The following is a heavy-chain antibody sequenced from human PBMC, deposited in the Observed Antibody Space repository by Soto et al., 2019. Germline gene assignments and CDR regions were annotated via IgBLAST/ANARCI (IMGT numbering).Heavy chain of an antibody. D-gene: IGHD5-12*01. V-gene: IGHV3-43D*04. CDR1: GYAFEDCA. Sequence: LRLSCATSGYAFEDCAMHWVRQVPGKGLEWVSLISWDGESTYYADPVKGRFTVSRDNSEKSLYLQMNSVRVDDTALYYCAKVGQLDITTGHAYFDHWGQGTLVTVSS. CDR3: AKVGQLDITTGHAYFDH. CDR2: ISWDGEST. J-gene: IGHJ4*02.